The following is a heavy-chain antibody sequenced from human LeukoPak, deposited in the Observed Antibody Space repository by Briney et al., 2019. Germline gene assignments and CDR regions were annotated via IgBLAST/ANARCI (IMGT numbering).Heavy chain of an antibody. CDR2: IYDSGST. CDR1: GGSISTYY. V-gene: IGHV4-59*01. CDR3: ARVVGRYCSSTSCYIDY. D-gene: IGHD2-2*02. Sequence: SETLSLTCTVSGGSISTYYWSWIRQPPGKGLEWIGYIYDSGSTNYNPSLKSRVTISEDTSKRQFSLKLRSVTAADTAVYYCARVVGRYCSSTSCYIDYWGQGTLVTISS. J-gene: IGHJ4*02.